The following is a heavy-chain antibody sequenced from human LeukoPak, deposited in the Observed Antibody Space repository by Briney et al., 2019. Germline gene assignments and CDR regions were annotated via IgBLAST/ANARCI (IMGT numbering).Heavy chain of an antibody. V-gene: IGHV3-11*06. CDR3: ARVDGIATAVAY. CDR1: GFTFSDSY. J-gene: IGHJ4*02. D-gene: IGHD6-13*01. CDR2: ISSSSSYI. Sequence: PGGSLRLSCTASGFTFSDSYMTWIRQAPGKGLEWVSSISSSSSYIYYADSVKGRFSISRDNAKNSLYLQMNSLRAEDTAVYYCARVDGIATAVAYWGQGTLVTVSS.